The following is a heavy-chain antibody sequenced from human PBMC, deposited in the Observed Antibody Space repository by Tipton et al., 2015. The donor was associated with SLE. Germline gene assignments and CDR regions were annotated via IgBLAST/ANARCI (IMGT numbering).Heavy chain of an antibody. D-gene: IGHD7-27*01. J-gene: IGHJ4*02. V-gene: IGHV3-23*01. Sequence: GSLRLSCSPSGFSFSTYGMAWVRQPPGKGLEWVSTIRNGGGKSDGKTYYAESVRGRFTISRDTSKNTIFLQMDSLRAEDTALYYCATKMRNWGEGGSFDNWGQGTLVTVSS. CDR1: GFSFSTYG. CDR2: IRNGGGKSDGKT. CDR3: ATKMRNWGEGGSFDN.